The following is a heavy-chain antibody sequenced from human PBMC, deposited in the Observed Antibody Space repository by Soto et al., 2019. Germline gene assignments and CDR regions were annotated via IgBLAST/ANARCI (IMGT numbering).Heavy chain of an antibody. V-gene: IGHV1-18*04. CDR3: ARGTSVDY. CDR2: ISGLDGNT. Sequence: QVQLVQSGPEVKRPGASVKVSCKASGYTFASYGISWVRQAPGQGLEWMGWISGLDGNTQYAQKFQVRVTLTTDTSTVTAYMELTSLRSDDTAVYYCARGTSVDYWGQGTLVTVSS. D-gene: IGHD6-6*01. CDR1: GYTFASYG. J-gene: IGHJ4*02.